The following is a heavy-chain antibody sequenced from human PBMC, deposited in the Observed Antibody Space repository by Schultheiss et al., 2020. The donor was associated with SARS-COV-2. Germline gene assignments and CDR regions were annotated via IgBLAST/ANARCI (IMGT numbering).Heavy chain of an antibody. V-gene: IGHV3-9*01. Sequence: GGSLRLSCAASGFTFDDYAMHWVRQAPGKGLEWVSGISWNSGSLGYADSVKGRFTISRDNAKNSLYLQMNSLRAEDTAVYYCARDLVVPAAMFGLGFDPWGQGTLVTVSS. J-gene: IGHJ5*02. CDR1: GFTFDDYA. CDR2: ISWNSGSL. D-gene: IGHD2-2*01. CDR3: ARDLVVPAAMFGLGFDP.